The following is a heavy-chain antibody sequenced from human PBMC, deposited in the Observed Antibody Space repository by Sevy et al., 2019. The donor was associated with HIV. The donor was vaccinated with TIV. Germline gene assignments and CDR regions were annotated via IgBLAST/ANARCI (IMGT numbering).Heavy chain of an antibody. CDR3: GRVMRRILWWSLDS. J-gene: IGHJ4*02. CDR2: IRNKANSYTT. CDR1: GFTFSDYY. V-gene: IGHV3-72*01. Sequence: GGSLRLSCAASGFTFSDYYMDWVRQAPGKGLEWVGRIRNKANSYTTEFAGSVKGRFTISRDDSKNSLYLQMHSLKTDETAVYYCGRVMRRILWWSLDSWGQGTLVTVSS. D-gene: IGHD2-21*01.